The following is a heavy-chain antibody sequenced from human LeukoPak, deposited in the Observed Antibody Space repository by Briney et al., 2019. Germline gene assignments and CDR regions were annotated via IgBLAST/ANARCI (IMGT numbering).Heavy chain of an antibody. V-gene: IGHV1-2*02. Sequence: ASVKVSCKASGYTFTGYYMHWVRQAPGQGLEWMGWINPNSGGTNYAQKFQGRVTMTRDTSISTAYMELSRLRSDDTVVYYCARWGTYYYGSGSNVDAFDIWGQGTMVTVSS. CDR3: ARWGTYYYGSGSNVDAFDI. CDR1: GYTFTGYY. CDR2: INPNSGGT. J-gene: IGHJ3*02. D-gene: IGHD3-10*01.